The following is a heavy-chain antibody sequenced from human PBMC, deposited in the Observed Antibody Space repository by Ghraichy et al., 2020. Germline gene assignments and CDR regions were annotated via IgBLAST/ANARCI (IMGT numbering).Heavy chain of an antibody. D-gene: IGHD6-19*01. CDR3: ARQGLRGHEYYGMDA. Sequence: GGSLRLSCAASGFSFRDYDMTWVRQAPGKGLEWVVAISANGVTTASADSVRGRFTVSRDNFNSVLHIPMNGLRAEDSAVDYCARQGLRGHEYYGMDAWGQGTTVTVS. V-gene: IGHV3-23*01. CDR2: ISANGVTT. CDR1: GFSFRDYD. J-gene: IGHJ6*02.